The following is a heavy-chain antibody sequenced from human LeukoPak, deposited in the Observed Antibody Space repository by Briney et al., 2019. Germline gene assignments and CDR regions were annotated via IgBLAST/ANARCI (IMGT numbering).Heavy chain of an antibody. J-gene: IGHJ4*02. Sequence: PSETLSLTCTVSGYSISSGYYWGWIRQPPGKGLEWIGSIYHSGSTYYNPSLKSRVTISVDTSKNQFSLKLSSVSAADTAVYYCARHAGYGYSYGGGIDYWGQGTLVTVSS. CDR3: ARHAGYGYSYGGGIDY. V-gene: IGHV4-38-2*02. D-gene: IGHD5-18*01. CDR1: GYSISSGYY. CDR2: IYHSGST.